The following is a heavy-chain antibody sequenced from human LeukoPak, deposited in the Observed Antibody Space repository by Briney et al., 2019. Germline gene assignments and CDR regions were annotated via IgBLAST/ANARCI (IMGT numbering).Heavy chain of an antibody. V-gene: IGHV1-46*01. CDR3: ARVEYYDTSGYSYFDW. CDR2: INPSGGSA. CDR1: GYTFISYY. J-gene: IGHJ4*02. Sequence: ASVKVSCKASGYTFISYYLRWVRQAPGQGLEWMGLINPSGGSATYAQKFQGRVTLTRDTSTSTVYMELSSLRSEDTAVHYCARVEYYDTSGYSYFDWWGQGTLVTVSS. D-gene: IGHD3-22*01.